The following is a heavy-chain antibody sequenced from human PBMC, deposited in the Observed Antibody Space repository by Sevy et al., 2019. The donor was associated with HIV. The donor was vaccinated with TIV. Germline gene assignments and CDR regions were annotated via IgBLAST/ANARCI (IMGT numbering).Heavy chain of an antibody. Sequence: GGSLRLSCAASGFTFSSYSMNWVRQAPGKGLEWVSSISSSSSYIYYADSVKGRFTISRDNAKNSLYLQMNSLRAEDTAVYYCVRYTMIDDAFDIWGQGTMVTVSS. D-gene: IGHD3-22*01. CDR1: GFTFSSYS. CDR2: ISSSSSYI. CDR3: VRYTMIDDAFDI. J-gene: IGHJ3*02. V-gene: IGHV3-21*01.